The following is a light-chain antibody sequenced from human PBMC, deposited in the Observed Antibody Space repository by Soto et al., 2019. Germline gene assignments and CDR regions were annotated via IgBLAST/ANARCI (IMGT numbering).Light chain of an antibody. Sequence: DIVMTQSPDSLAVSLGERATINCKSSQSVLYSSNNKNYLAWYQQKPVQPPKLLIYWASTRESGVPDRFSGSGSGTDFTLNISSLQAEDVAVYYCQHYYSTPWTFAQGTKVEIK. J-gene: IGKJ1*01. V-gene: IGKV4-1*01. CDR1: QSVLYSSNNKNY. CDR2: WAS. CDR3: QHYYSTPWT.